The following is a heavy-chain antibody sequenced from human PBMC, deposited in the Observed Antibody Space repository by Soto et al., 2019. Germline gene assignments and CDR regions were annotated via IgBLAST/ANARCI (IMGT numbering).Heavy chain of an antibody. CDR2: IYNSGTT. J-gene: IGHJ4*02. Sequence: SETLSLTCTVSGGSITSGDYYWSWLRQPPGKGLEWIGYIYNSGTTDYNPSLKSRLTISEDESKNQFSLRLRSVTAADTAVYYCARVGSSGSYYFYYWGQGTLVTVSS. V-gene: IGHV4-30-4*01. CDR1: GGSITSGDYY. D-gene: IGHD6-19*01. CDR3: ARVGSSGSYYFYY.